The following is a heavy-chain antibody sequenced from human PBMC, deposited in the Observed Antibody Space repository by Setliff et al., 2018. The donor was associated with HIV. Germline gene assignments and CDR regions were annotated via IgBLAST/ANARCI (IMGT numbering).Heavy chain of an antibody. V-gene: IGHV3-30*02. CDR2: IHFDGSNE. J-gene: IGHJ4*01. CDR3: AKGSSGTHPLIDY. CDR1: GLTFSNYG. D-gene: IGHD3-10*01. Sequence: LSCAASGLTFSNYGMEWVRQTPGKGLEWVAFIHFDGSNEYYAESVKGRFTISRDNSKNTLFLQMNSLTIEDTAVYYCAKGSSGTHPLIDYWGHGTLVTVSS.